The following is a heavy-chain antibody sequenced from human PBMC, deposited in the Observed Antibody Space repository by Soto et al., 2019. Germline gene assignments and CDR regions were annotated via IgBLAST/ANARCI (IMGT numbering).Heavy chain of an antibody. D-gene: IGHD6-13*01. V-gene: IGHV4-59*08. CDR3: ARGTLPGIAAAHLN. J-gene: IGHJ4*02. CDR2: IYYSGST. CDR1: GGSISSYY. Sequence: SETLSLTCTVSGGSISSYYWSWIRQPPGKGLEWIGYIYYSGSTNYNPSLKSRVTISVDTSKNQFSLKLSSVTAADTAVYYCARGTLPGIAAAHLNWGQGTLVTVSS.